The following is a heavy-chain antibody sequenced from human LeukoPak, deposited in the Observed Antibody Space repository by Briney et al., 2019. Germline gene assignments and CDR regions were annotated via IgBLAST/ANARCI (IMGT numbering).Heavy chain of an antibody. CDR1: GGTFSSYA. J-gene: IGHJ5*02. CDR3: ARSSKTSAIFGVVIIGRGTFNWFDP. Sequence: SVKVSCKASGGTFSSYAISWVRQAPGQGLEWMGGNIPIFGTANYAQKFQGRVTITADESTSTAYMELSSLRSEDTAVYYCARSSKTSAIFGVVIIGRGTFNWFDPWGQGTLVTVSS. D-gene: IGHD3-3*01. V-gene: IGHV1-69*13. CDR2: NIPIFGTA.